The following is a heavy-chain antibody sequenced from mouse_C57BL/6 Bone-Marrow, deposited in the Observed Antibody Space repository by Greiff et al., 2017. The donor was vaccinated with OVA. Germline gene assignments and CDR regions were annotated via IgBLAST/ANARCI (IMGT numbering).Heavy chain of an antibody. CDR2: ISSGGDYI. J-gene: IGHJ2*01. CDR1: GFTFSSYA. CDR3: TREREDGYYFDY. Sequence: EVKLMESGEGLVKPGGSLKLSCAASGFTFSSYAMSWVRQTPEKRLEWVAYISSGGDYIYYADTVKGRFTISRDNARNTLYLQMSSLKSEDTAMYYCTREREDGYYFDYWGQGTTLTVSS. D-gene: IGHD2-3*01. V-gene: IGHV5-9-1*02.